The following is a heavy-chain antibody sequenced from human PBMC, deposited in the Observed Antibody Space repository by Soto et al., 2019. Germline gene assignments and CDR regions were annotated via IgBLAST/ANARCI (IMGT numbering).Heavy chain of an antibody. V-gene: IGHV1-2*02. D-gene: IGHD2-2*01. CDR2: INPNSDGT. Sequence: DSVKVSCKASGYTFTGYYMHWVRRAPGQGLEWMGWINPNSDGTNYAQKFQGRVTMTRDTSISTAYMELGRLRSDDTAVYYCARDSLLCSSTSRPPHYYYYYGMDVWGQGTTVTVSS. CDR3: ARDSLLCSSTSRPPHYYYYYGMDV. J-gene: IGHJ6*02. CDR1: GYTFTGYY.